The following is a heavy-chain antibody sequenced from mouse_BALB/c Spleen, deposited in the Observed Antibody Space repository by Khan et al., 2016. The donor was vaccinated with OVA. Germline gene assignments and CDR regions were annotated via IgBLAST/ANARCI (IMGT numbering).Heavy chain of an antibody. Sequence: EVQLQESGGGLVKPGGSLKLSCAATGFTFSSYAMSWVRQTPEKRLEWVASINSGGSAYSLDSMQGRFTISRDNARNILYLQMSSLRSEDTAMYYCGRGHFYGTTYDYGYFDVWGAGTTVTVSS. J-gene: IGHJ1*01. V-gene: IGHV5-6-5*01. D-gene: IGHD1-1*01. CDR3: GRGHFYGTTYDYGYFDV. CDR2: INSGGSA. CDR1: GFTFSSYA.